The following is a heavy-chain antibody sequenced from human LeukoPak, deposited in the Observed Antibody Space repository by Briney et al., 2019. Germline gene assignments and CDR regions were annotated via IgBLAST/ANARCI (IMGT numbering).Heavy chain of an antibody. CDR3: AGNRYYENWFDP. CDR1: GFTFSSYS. J-gene: IGHJ5*02. CDR2: ISSSSYI. Sequence: PGGSLRLSCAASGFTFSSYSMNWVRQAPGKGLEWVSSISSSSYIYYADSVKGRFTISRDNAKNSLYLQMNSLRAEDTAVYYCAGNRYYENWFDPWGQGTLVTVSS. V-gene: IGHV3-21*01. D-gene: IGHD3-3*01.